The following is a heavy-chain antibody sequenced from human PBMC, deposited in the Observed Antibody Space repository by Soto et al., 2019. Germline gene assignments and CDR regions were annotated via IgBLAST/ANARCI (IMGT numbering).Heavy chain of an antibody. Sequence: GGSLRLSCAASGFTFSDYYMTWIRQAPGKGLEWVSYIDNSGTIKYYADSVKGRFTISRDNAKNSLSLQMNSLGAEDTAIYYCARIEGDCSGGSCYSGGFDYWGQGALVTVSS. CDR2: IDNSGTIK. J-gene: IGHJ4*02. D-gene: IGHD2-15*01. CDR3: ARIEGDCSGGSCYSGGFDY. CDR1: GFTFSDYY. V-gene: IGHV3-11*01.